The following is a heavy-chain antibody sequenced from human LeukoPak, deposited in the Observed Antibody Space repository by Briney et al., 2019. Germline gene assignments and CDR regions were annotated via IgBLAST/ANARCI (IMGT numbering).Heavy chain of an antibody. V-gene: IGHV3-21*06. CDR1: GFTFSSYS. J-gene: IGHJ6*02. CDR2: ISSSSNYI. D-gene: IGHD3-22*01. Sequence: PGGSLRLSCAASGFTFSSYSMNWVRQAPGKGLEWVSSISSSSNYIYYADLVKGRFTISRDNAKNSLYLQMNSLRAEDTAVYYCARDSEYYDSSGYYYTWYGMDVWGQGTTVTVSS. CDR3: ARDSEYYDSSGYYYTWYGMDV.